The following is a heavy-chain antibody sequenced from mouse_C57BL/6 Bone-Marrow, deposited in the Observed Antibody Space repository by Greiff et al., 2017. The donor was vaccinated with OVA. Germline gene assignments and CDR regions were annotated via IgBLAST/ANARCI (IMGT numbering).Heavy chain of an antibody. J-gene: IGHJ4*01. CDR2: ISSGGDYI. Sequence: EVHLVESGAGLVKPGGSLNLSCAASGFTFSSYAMSWVRQTPEKRLEWVAYISSGGDYIYYADNVKGRCTISRDKARNTLYLQMSSLKSEDTAVYYCTRLLDAVDYWGQGTSVTVSA. CDR1: GFTFSSYA. CDR3: TRLLDAVDY. V-gene: IGHV5-9-1*02.